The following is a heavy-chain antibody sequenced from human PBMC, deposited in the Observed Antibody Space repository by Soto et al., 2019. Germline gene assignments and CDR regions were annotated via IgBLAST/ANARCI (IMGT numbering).Heavy chain of an antibody. CDR2: ISGSGGST. V-gene: IGHV3-23*01. CDR1: GFTCSSYA. CDR3: ANAQLRSRSYYDF. J-gene: IGHJ4*02. D-gene: IGHD3-3*01. Sequence: EVQLLESGGGLVQPGGSLRLSCAASGFTCSSYAMSWVRQAPGKGLEWVSAISGSGGSTYYADVVKGRFTISRDNSKKALYLQMNSLRAEDTAVYYCANAQLRSRSYYDFWGQGTLVTFSS.